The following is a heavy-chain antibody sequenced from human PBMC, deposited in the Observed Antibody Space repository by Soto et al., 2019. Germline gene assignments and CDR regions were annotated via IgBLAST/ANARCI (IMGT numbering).Heavy chain of an antibody. CDR2: ISYDGSNK. V-gene: IGHV3-30*03. J-gene: IGHJ4*02. D-gene: IGHD3-22*01. CDR3: ETDHYYDSRRIDY. CDR1: GFTFSSYG. Sequence: PGGSLRLSCAASGFTFSSYGMHWVRQAPGKGLEWVAVISYDGSNKYYADSVKGRFTISRDNSKNTLYLQMNSLRAEDTAVYYCETDHYYDSRRIDYWGQGTLVTVSS.